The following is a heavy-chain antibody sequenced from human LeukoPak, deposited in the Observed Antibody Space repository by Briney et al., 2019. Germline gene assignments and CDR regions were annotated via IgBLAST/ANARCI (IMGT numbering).Heavy chain of an antibody. CDR1: GFTFSSYS. Sequence: GGSLRLSCAASGFTFSSYSMNWVRQAPGKGLEWVSSISSSSSYIYYADSVKGRFTTSRDNAKNSLYLQMNSLRAEDTAVYYCARAGDCSSTSCKKDAFDIWGQGTMVTVSS. D-gene: IGHD2-2*01. V-gene: IGHV3-21*01. J-gene: IGHJ3*02. CDR2: ISSSSSYI. CDR3: ARAGDCSSTSCKKDAFDI.